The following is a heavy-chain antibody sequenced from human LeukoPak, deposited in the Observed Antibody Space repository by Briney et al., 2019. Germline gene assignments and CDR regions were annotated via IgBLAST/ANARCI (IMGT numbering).Heavy chain of an antibody. D-gene: IGHD2-15*01. CDR3: AKDIEASI. CDR1: GFSFSSYW. J-gene: IGHJ4*02. V-gene: IGHV3-74*01. CDR2: INADGSTS. Sequence: GGSLRLSCVASGFSFSSYWMHWVRQAPGKGLVWVSVINADGSTSTYGDSVKGRFSVSRDNSKNTMYLQMNSLRAEDTAVYYCAKDIEASIWGQGTLVAVSS.